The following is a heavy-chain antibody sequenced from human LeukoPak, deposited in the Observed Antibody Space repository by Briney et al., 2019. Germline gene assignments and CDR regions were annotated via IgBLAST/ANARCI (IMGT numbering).Heavy chain of an antibody. V-gene: IGHV1-46*01. CDR1: GYAITSYY. CDR3: AREAIAAGKNFDY. J-gene: IGHJ4*02. Sequence: ASVKVSCKASGYAITSYYMHWVRQAPGRGLEWMGTVHPNGDNRTYAQRFQGRVTMTRDTSTSTVYMDLSSLRSEDTAVYYCAREAIAAGKNFDYWGQGTQVTVSS. D-gene: IGHD6-25*01. CDR2: VHPNGDNR.